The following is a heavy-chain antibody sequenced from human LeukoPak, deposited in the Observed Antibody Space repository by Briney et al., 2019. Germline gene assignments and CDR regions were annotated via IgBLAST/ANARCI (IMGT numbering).Heavy chain of an antibody. Sequence: SVKVSCKASGGTFSNYAINWARQAPGQGLEWMGGIIPIFGSANYAQKFQGRVTITADESTSTAYMELSSLRSEDTAVYYCARVGHLTLDDVFDIWGQGTMVIVSS. D-gene: IGHD3-16*01. CDR3: ARVGHLTLDDVFDI. V-gene: IGHV1-69*13. CDR2: IIPIFGSA. J-gene: IGHJ3*02. CDR1: GGTFSNYA.